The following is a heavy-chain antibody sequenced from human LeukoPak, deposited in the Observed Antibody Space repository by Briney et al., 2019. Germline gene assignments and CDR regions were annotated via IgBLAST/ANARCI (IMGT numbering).Heavy chain of an antibody. Sequence: GESLKISCKGSGYSFTSYWIGWVRQMPGKGLEWMGIIYPGDSDTRCSPSFQGQVTISADKSISTAYLQWSSLKASDTAMYYCASAILGYCSSTSCLFDYWGQGTLVTVSS. J-gene: IGHJ4*02. D-gene: IGHD2-2*01. CDR2: IYPGDSDT. V-gene: IGHV5-51*01. CDR3: ASAILGYCSSTSCLFDY. CDR1: GYSFTSYW.